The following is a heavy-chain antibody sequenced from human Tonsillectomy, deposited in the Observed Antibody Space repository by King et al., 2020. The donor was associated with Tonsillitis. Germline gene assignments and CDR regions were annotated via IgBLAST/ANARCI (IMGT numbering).Heavy chain of an antibody. CDR3: ARERRYFDWSDPHDAFDI. V-gene: IGHV3-53*01. CDR2: IYSGGKT. J-gene: IGHJ3*02. Sequence: VQLVESGGGLIQPGGSLRLSCAASGFTVSKNYMNWVRQAPGKGLEWVSVIYSGGKTYYADYVKGRFTISRDNSKNTLYLQMNSLRAEDTAVYYCARERRYFDWSDPHDAFDIWGQGTMVTVSS. D-gene: IGHD3-9*01. CDR1: GFTVSKNY.